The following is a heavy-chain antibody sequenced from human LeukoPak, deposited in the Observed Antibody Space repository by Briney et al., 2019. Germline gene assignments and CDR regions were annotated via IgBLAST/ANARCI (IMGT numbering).Heavy chain of an antibody. CDR2: INPNSGGT. CDR3: ARDRRVGSSSVNWFDP. J-gene: IGHJ5*02. D-gene: IGHD6-6*01. V-gene: IGHV1-2*02. Sequence: ASVKVSCKASGYTFTGYYMHWVRQAPGQGLEWMGWINPNSGGTSYAQKFQGRVTMTRDTSISTAYMELSRLRSDDTAVYYCARDRRVGSSSVNWFDPWGQGTLVTVSS. CDR1: GYTFTGYY.